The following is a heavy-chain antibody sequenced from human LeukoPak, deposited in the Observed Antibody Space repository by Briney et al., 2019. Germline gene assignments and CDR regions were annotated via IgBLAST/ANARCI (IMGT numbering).Heavy chain of an antibody. CDR3: GGSGY. D-gene: IGHD3-10*01. V-gene: IGHV4-31*03. J-gene: IGHJ4*02. CDR2: MYYSGRT. CDR1: GASISSSSYY. Sequence: SETLSLNCTVSGASISSSSYYWTWIRQHPGKGLEWIGSMYYSGRTYYSPSLKSRPTISLDTSKNQFSLKLSSVTAAATAVYYCGGSGYWGQGTLVTVSS.